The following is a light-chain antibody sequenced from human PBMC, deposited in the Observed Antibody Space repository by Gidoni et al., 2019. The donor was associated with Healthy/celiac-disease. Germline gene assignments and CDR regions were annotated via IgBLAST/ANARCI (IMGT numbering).Light chain of an antibody. CDR1: QRVSSY. CDR2: DAS. CDR3: QQRSNWPPIP. V-gene: IGKV3-11*01. J-gene: IGKJ5*01. Sequence: EIVLTQSPATLSLSPGDRATLSCRASQRVSSYLAWYQQKPGQAPRLLIYDASTRATCIPARFSCSGSGTDFTLTISILEPEDFAVYYCQQRSNWPPIPFGQGTRLEIK.